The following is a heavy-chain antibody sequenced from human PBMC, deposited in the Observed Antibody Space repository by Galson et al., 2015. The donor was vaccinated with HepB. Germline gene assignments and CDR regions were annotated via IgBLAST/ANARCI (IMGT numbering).Heavy chain of an antibody. D-gene: IGHD5-12*01. V-gene: IGHV1-18*01. Sequence: SVKVSCKASGYTFTSYDINWVRQATGQGLEWMGWISAYNGNTNYAQKLQGRVTMTTDTSTSTAYMELRSLRSDDTAVYYCAREDIVATIGAGYFDYWGQGTLVTVSS. CDR2: ISAYNGNT. CDR3: AREDIVATIGAGYFDY. CDR1: GYTFTSYD. J-gene: IGHJ4*02.